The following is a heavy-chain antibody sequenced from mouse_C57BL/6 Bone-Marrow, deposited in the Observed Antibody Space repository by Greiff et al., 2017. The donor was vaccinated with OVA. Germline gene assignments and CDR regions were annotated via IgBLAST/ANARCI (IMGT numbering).Heavy chain of an antibody. V-gene: IGHV1-36*01. CDR2: VYPYNGGT. Sequence: VHVKQSGPVLVKPGPSVKISCKASGFTFTDYYMHWVKQSHGKSLEWIGLVYPYNGGTSYNQKFKGKATLTVDTSSSTAYMELNSLTSEDSAVYYCATHYYGRRDYAMDYWGQGTSVTVSS. CDR3: ATHYYGRRDYAMDY. J-gene: IGHJ4*01. D-gene: IGHD1-1*01. CDR1: GFTFTDYY.